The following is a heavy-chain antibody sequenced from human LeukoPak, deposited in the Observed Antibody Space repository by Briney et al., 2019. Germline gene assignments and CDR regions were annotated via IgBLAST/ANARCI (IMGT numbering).Heavy chain of an antibody. J-gene: IGHJ3*02. Sequence: SETLSLTCTVSGGSISSGGYYWSWIRQPPGKGLEWIGYIYHSGSTYYNPSLKSRVTISVDTSKNQFSLKLSSVTAADTAVYYWARGGVDGGTSLGALDIGGKGTMVTVSS. CDR2: IYHSGST. D-gene: IGHD4-23*01. CDR3: ARGGVDGGTSLGALDI. CDR1: GGSISSGGYY. V-gene: IGHV4-30-2*01.